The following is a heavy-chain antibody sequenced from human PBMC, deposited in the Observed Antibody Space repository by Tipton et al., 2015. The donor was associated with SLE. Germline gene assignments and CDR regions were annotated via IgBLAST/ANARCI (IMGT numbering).Heavy chain of an antibody. D-gene: IGHD1-26*01. CDR3: AREKWEAFDI. CDR2: ISYDGSNK. CDR1: GFTFSSYA. V-gene: IGHV3-30*04. Sequence: SLRLSCAASGFTFSSYAMHWVRQAPGKGLEWVAVISYDGSNKYYADSVKGRFTISRDNSKNTLYLQMNSLRAEDTAVYYCAREKWEAFDIWSQGTMVTVSS. J-gene: IGHJ3*02.